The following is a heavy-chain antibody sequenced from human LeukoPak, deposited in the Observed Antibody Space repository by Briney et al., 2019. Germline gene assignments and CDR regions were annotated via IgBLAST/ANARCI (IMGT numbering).Heavy chain of an antibody. J-gene: IGHJ6*02. CDR1: GYTFTTYS. CDR2: INLSGGST. CDR3: VRHNHMDV. V-gene: IGHV1-46*01. Sequence: GASVKVSCKASGYTFTTYSMHWVRQAPGQGLEWMAIINLSGGSTDYTQKFQGRVTMTRDTSTSTAYMELSSLRSEDTAVYYCVRHNHMDVWGQGTTVTVSS.